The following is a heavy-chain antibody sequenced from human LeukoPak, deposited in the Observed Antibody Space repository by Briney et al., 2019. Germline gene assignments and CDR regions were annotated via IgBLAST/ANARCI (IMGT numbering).Heavy chain of an antibody. CDR2: ISGISSYT. D-gene: IGHD1-26*01. CDR3: ARGFSGSYRTFDY. Sequence: PGGSLRLSCAASGCTFSDYYLSWIRQAPGKGLEWVSYISGISSYTNYADSVKGRFTISRDNAKNSLYLQMNSLRAEDTAVYYCARGFSGSYRTFDYWGQGTLVTVSS. V-gene: IGHV3-11*06. CDR1: GCTFSDYY. J-gene: IGHJ4*02.